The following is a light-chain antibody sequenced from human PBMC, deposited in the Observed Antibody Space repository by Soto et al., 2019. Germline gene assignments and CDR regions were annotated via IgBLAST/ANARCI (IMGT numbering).Light chain of an antibody. CDR2: DAS. Sequence: DIQMTQSPFTLSASVGDRVTITCRASQSINSWLAWYQQKPGKAPKLLIYDASSLESGVPSRFSGSGSGTEFTLTLSSLQPDDFATYYCQQYNIYWTFGQGTKVEIK. CDR1: QSINSW. CDR3: QQYNIYWT. J-gene: IGKJ1*01. V-gene: IGKV1-5*01.